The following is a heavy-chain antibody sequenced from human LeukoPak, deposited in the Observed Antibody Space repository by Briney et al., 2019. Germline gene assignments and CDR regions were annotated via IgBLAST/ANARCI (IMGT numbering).Heavy chain of an antibody. CDR1: GGSISSYY. CDR2: IYYRGST. Sequence: SETLSLTCTVSGGSISSYYWSWIRQPPGKGLEWIAYIYYRGSTNYNPSLKSRVTISVDTSKNQFSLKLSSVTAADTAVYYCARRTTGTGPFDYWGQGTLVTGSS. V-gene: IGHV4-59*08. CDR3: ARRTTGTGPFDY. J-gene: IGHJ4*02. D-gene: IGHD1-1*01.